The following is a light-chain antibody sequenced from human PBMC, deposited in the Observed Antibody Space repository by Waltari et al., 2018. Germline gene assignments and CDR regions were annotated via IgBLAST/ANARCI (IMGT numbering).Light chain of an antibody. CDR2: DAS. CDR1: QGISSA. CDR3: QQLHSYPIT. J-gene: IGKJ1*01. V-gene: IGKV1-13*02. Sequence: AIHLTQSPSSLSASVGDRITITCRASQGISSALALYQQKPGVSPKFLIYDASSLQSGVPSRFSGSESGTDFTLTITSLQPEDFATYYCQQLHSYPITFGQGTKVEIK.